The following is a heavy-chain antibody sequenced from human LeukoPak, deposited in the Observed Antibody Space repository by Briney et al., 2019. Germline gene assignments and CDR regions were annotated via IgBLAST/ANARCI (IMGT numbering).Heavy chain of an antibody. J-gene: IGHJ4*02. V-gene: IGHV5-51*01. CDR2: IYPDDSDI. CDR1: GYTFTNYW. D-gene: IGHD3-22*01. CDR3: ARYYYDRAVGPFDY. Sequence: GGSLKISCQGSGYTFTNYWIGWVRQMPGKGLEWMGIIYPDDSDIRYSPSFQGQVTISADKSITTAYLQWSSLKASDTAMYYCARYYYDRAVGPFDYWGQGSLVTVSS.